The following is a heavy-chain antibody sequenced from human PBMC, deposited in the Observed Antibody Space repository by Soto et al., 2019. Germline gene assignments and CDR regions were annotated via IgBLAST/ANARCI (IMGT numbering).Heavy chain of an antibody. J-gene: IGHJ6*02. V-gene: IGHV1-69*12. Sequence: QVQLLQSGAEVKKPGSSVRVSCEASGGTFRTYAISWVRQAPGQGLEWMGGIIPIFGTVNYAQKFQGRVTITADESTTTVYMDLRRLRSEDTAVYYCAKGAVAGTPTSYSYYGMDVWGQGTTVTVSS. CDR1: GGTFRTYA. D-gene: IGHD6-19*01. CDR2: IIPIFGTV. CDR3: AKGAVAGTPTSYSYYGMDV.